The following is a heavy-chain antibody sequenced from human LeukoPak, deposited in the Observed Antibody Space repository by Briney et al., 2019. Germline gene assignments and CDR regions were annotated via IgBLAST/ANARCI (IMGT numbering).Heavy chain of an antibody. CDR1: GGSISSYY. Sequence: SETLSLTCTVSGGSISSYYWSWIRQPPGKGPEWIGYIYYSGSPNYNPSLKSRVTISVDTSKNQFSLKLSSVTAADTAVYYCARDGYYYGSGSYYLHYWGQGTLVTVSS. CDR2: IYYSGSP. CDR3: ARDGYYYGSGSYYLHY. V-gene: IGHV4-59*12. D-gene: IGHD3-10*01. J-gene: IGHJ4*02.